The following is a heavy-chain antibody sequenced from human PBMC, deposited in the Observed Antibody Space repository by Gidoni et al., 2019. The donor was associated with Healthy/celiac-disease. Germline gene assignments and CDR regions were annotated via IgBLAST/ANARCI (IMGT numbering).Heavy chain of an antibody. V-gene: IGHV5-51*01. Sequence: EVQLVQSGAEVTTPGESLKIACKGSGYSLTSYWIGWVRQMHGKGLEWMGIIYPGESDTRYSPSFQVQVTISAEKSISTAYLQWSSLKASDTAMYYCARHTTSSQQPDYWGQGTLVTVSS. CDR1: GYSLTSYW. D-gene: IGHD6-13*01. CDR2: IYPGESDT. CDR3: ARHTTSSQQPDY. J-gene: IGHJ4*02.